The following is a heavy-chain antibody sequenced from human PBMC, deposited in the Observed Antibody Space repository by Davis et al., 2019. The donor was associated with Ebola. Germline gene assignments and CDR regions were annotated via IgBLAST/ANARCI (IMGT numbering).Heavy chain of an antibody. D-gene: IGHD3-10*01. J-gene: IGHJ6*03. Sequence: PGGSLRLSCKGSGYSFTSYWISWVRQMPGKGLEWMGRIDPSDSYTNYSPSFQGHVTISADKSISTAYLQWSSLKASDTAMYYCARSYYYGSGSYYNVPDYGYYYYYMDVWGKGTTVTVSS. V-gene: IGHV5-10-1*01. CDR3: ARSYYYGSGSYYNVPDYGYYYYYMDV. CDR2: IDPSDSYT. CDR1: GYSFTSYW.